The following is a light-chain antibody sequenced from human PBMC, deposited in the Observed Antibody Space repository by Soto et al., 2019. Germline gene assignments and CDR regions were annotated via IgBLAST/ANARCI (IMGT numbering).Light chain of an antibody. Sequence: QSVLTQPPSVSGAPGQRVTTSCTGSSSNIGAGYDVHWYQQRPGTAPKLLIYGNKNRPSGVPGRFSGSKSGTSASLAITGLQAEDEADYYCQPYDSSLSVSYVFGTGTKVTVL. V-gene: IGLV1-40*01. CDR2: GNK. CDR3: QPYDSSLSVSYV. CDR1: SSNIGAGYD. J-gene: IGLJ1*01.